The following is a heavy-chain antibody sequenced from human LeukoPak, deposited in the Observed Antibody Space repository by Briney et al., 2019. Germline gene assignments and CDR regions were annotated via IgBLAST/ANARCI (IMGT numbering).Heavy chain of an antibody. Sequence: GGSLRLSCAASGFTFSDYSMNWVRQAPGKGLQWVSFISSSRNTIYYADSVKGRFTTSRDNAENSLYLQMNSLRAEDTAVYYCARAYGTYHMDVWGKGTTVTVSS. J-gene: IGHJ6*03. CDR1: GFTFSDYS. CDR2: ISSSRNTI. V-gene: IGHV3-48*01. D-gene: IGHD4-17*01. CDR3: ARAYGTYHMDV.